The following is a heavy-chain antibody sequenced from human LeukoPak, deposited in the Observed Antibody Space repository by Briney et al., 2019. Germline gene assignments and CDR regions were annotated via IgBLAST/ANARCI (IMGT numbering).Heavy chain of an antibody. J-gene: IGHJ4*02. CDR3: ARVYSRSSGWYGSLRY. CDR1: GFTFSSYA. D-gene: IGHD6-19*01. V-gene: IGHV3-7*01. CDR2: IKQDGSEK. Sequence: PGGSLRLSCAASGFTFSSYAMSWVRQAPGKGLEWVANIKQDGSEKYYVDSVKGRFTISRDNAKNSLYLQMNSLRAEDTAVYYCARVYSRSSGWYGSLRYWGQGTLVTVSS.